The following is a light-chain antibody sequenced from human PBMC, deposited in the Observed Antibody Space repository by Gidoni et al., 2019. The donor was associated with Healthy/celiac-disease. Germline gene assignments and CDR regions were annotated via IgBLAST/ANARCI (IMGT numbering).Light chain of an antibody. V-gene: IGKV3-20*01. Sequence: EIVLTQSPGTLSLSPGERATLSCRASQSVSSSYLAWYQQKPGQAPRLLIYGASSRATGIPDRFRGSGSGTDFTLTISRLEQEDFAVYYCQQYGSSPWTFGQGTKVEIK. CDR1: QSVSSSY. CDR3: QQYGSSPWT. CDR2: GAS. J-gene: IGKJ1*01.